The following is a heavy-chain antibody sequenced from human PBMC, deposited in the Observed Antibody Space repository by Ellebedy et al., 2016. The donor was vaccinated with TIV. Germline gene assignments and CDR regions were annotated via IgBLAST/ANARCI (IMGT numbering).Heavy chain of an antibody. CDR2: ISTGSRNI. J-gene: IGHJ2*01. CDR1: GFTFSNSN. V-gene: IGHV3-48*02. D-gene: IGHD5-18*01. CDR3: ARDGAYNYDTYWYFDL. Sequence: GGSLRLSCEASGFTFSNSNLNWVRQAPGKGLEWVSYISTGSRNIYYADSVKGRLTISRDNAKNSLYLHMNSLRDEDTAVYYCARDGAYNYDTYWYFDLWGRGTLVTVSS.